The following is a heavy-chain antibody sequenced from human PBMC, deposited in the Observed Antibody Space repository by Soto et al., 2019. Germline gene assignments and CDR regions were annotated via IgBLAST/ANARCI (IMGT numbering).Heavy chain of an antibody. CDR2: INAGNGNT. CDR3: ARDSTPSYCSGGSCYPPWFDP. CDR1: GYTFTSYA. V-gene: IGHV1-3*01. J-gene: IGHJ5*02. D-gene: IGHD2-15*01. Sequence: GASVKVSCKASGYTFTSYAMHWVRQAPGQRLEWMGWINAGNGNTKYSQKFQGRVTITRDTSASTAYMELSSLRSEDTAVYYCARDSTPSYCSGGSCYPPWFDPWGQGTLVTVSS.